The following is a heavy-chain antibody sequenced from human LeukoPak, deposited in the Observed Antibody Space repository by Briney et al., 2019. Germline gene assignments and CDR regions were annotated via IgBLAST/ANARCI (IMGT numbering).Heavy chain of an antibody. J-gene: IGHJ4*02. CDR2: IYYSGST. CDR3: ASLRERSYYARGFDY. D-gene: IGHD1-26*01. CDR1: GGSISSSSYY. V-gene: IGHV4-39*01. Sequence: SETLSLTYTVSGGSISSSSYYWGWIRQPPGKGLAWIGSIYYSGSTYYNPSLKSRVTISVDTSKNQFSLKLSSVTAADTAVYYCASLRERSYYARGFDYWGQGTLVTVSS.